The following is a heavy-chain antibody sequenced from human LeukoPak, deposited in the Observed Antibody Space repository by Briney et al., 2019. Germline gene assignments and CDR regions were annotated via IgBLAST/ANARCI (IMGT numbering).Heavy chain of an antibody. V-gene: IGHV4-4*02. Sequence: PSGTLSLTCAVSGGSISSSNWWSWVRQPPGKGLEWIGEIYHSGSTNYNPSLKGRVTISVDKSKNQFSLKLSSVTAADTAVYYCARGPAMVRGVLDYWGQGTLVTVSS. CDR2: IYHSGST. CDR3: ARGPAMVRGVLDY. J-gene: IGHJ4*02. CDR1: GGSISSSNW. D-gene: IGHD3-10*01.